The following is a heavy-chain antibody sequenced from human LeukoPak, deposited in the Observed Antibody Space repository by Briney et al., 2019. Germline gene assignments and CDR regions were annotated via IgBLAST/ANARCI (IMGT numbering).Heavy chain of an antibody. CDR3: ARGETYYYDSSGYSVFDY. D-gene: IGHD3-22*01. V-gene: IGHV4-34*01. J-gene: IGHJ4*02. CDR2: INHSGST. CDR1: GGSFSGYY. Sequence: PSETLSLTCAVYGGSFSGYYWSWIRQPPGKGLEWIGEINHSGSTNYNPSLKSRVTISVDTSKNQFSLNLSSVTAADTAVYYCARGETYYYDSSGYSVFDYWGQGTLVTVSP.